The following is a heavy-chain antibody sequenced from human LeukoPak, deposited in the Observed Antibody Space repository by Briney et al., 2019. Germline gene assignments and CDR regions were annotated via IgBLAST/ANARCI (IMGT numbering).Heavy chain of an antibody. J-gene: IGHJ3*02. CDR1: GFTFSSYS. CDR2: ITSGSGYI. D-gene: IGHD3-22*01. Sequence: GGSLRLSCAASGFTFSSYSMNWVRQASGKGLEWVSSITSGSGYIFYADSVKGRFTISRDNAKNSLYLQMNSLRAEDTAVYYCAREYYYDSSLAFDIWGQGTMVTVSS. V-gene: IGHV3-21*01. CDR3: AREYYYDSSLAFDI.